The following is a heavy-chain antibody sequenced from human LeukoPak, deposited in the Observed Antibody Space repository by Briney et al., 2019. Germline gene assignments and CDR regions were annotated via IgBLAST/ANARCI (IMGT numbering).Heavy chain of an antibody. V-gene: IGHV3-23*01. CDR1: GFTFSSYA. CDR2: ISGSGGST. D-gene: IGHD3-22*01. CDR3: AKTLAQYDSSGWYYFDY. Sequence: GGSLRLSCAASGFTFSSYAMSWVRQAPGKGLEWVSAISGSGGSTYYADSVKGRFTISRDNSKNTLYLQMNSLRAEDTAVYYCAKTLAQYDSSGWYYFDYWGQGTLVAVSS. J-gene: IGHJ4*02.